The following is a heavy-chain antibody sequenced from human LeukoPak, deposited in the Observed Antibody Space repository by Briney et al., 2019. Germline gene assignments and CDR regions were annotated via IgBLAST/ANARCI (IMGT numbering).Heavy chain of an antibody. Sequence: SVKVSCKASGGTFSSYAISWVRQAPGQGLEWMGGIIPIFGTANYAQKFQGRVTITADKSTSTAYMELSSLRSEDTAVYYCARGYYDSKIHFDYWGQGTLVTVSS. D-gene: IGHD3-22*01. CDR1: GGTFSSYA. CDR3: ARGYYDSKIHFDY. CDR2: IIPIFGTA. V-gene: IGHV1-69*06. J-gene: IGHJ4*02.